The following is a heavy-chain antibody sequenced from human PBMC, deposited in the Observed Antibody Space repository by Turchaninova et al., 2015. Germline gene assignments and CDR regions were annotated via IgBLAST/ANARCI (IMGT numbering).Heavy chain of an antibody. V-gene: IGHV3-21*01. CDR2: IRGAGVYI. D-gene: IGHD3-16*01. CDR3: ARVGFYYYGMDV. J-gene: IGHJ6*02. Sequence: EVQVVESGGGLGKPGGSLRLSCAASGFIFSTYSMHWVRKAPGKGLEWVDIIRGAGVYIVYANLEKRRINNTKNSRFLTMDSRRAEETAFDYCARVGFYYYGMDVWGQGTTVTVSS. CDR1: GFIFSTYS.